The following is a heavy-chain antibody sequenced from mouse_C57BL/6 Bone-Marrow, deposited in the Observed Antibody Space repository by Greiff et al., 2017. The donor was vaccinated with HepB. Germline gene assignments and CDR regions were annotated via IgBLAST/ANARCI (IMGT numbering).Heavy chain of an antibody. CDR3: ARNYYGSRDYAMDY. J-gene: IGHJ4*01. V-gene: IGHV5-4*01. CDR2: ISDGGSYT. D-gene: IGHD1-1*01. CDR1: GFTFSSYA. Sequence: EVQWVDSGGGLVKPGGSLKLSCAASGFTFSSYAMSWVRQTPEKRLEWVATISDGGSYTYYPDNVKGRFTISRDNAKNNLYLQMSHLKSEDTAMYYCARNYYGSRDYAMDYWGQGTSVTVSS.